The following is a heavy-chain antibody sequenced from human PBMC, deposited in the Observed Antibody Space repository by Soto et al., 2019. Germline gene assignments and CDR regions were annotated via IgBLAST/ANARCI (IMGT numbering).Heavy chain of an antibody. CDR3: ARVGGAPNYYDSSGYYYYFDY. D-gene: IGHD3-22*01. CDR1: GGSVSSGSYY. V-gene: IGHV4-61*01. Sequence: SETLSLTCTVSGGSVSSGSYYWSWIRQPPGKGLEWIGYIYYSGSTNYNPSLKSRVTISVDTSKNQFSLKLSSVTAADTAVYYCARVGGAPNYYDSSGYYYYFDYWGQGTLVTVSS. J-gene: IGHJ4*02. CDR2: IYYSGST.